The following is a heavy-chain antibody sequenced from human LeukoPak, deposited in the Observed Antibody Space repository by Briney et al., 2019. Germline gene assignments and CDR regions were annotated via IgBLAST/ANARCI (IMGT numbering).Heavy chain of an antibody. CDR1: GFTFDDYA. J-gene: IGHJ4*02. V-gene: IGHV3-43D*03. Sequence: PGGSLRLSCAASGFTFDDYAMHWVRQAPGKGLEWVSLINWDGGGTFYADSVKGRFTISRDNSKNSLFLQMNSLRAGDTALYYCAKDRGGYKYGSYYFDYWGQGTLVAVSS. D-gene: IGHD5-18*01. CDR2: INWDGGGT. CDR3: AKDRGGYKYGSYYFDY.